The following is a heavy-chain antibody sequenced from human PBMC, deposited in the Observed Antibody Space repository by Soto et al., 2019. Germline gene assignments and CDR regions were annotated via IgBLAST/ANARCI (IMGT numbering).Heavy chain of an antibody. D-gene: IGHD6-13*01. CDR3: ARIITAAGGRRYFDL. Sequence: QVQLVESGGGLVKPGGSLRLSCAASGFTFSDYYMSWIHQAPGKGLEWVSYISNSSSYTNDADSVKGRFTISRDNAKNSLYLQMNSLRAEDTAVYYCARIITAAGGRRYFDLWGRGTLVTVSS. CDR1: GFTFSDYY. J-gene: IGHJ2*01. CDR2: ISNSSSYT. V-gene: IGHV3-11*05.